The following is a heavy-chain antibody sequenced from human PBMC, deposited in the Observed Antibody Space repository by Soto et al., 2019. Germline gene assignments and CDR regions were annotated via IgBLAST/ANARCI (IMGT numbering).Heavy chain of an antibody. Sequence: PSETLSLSCTVSGGSISSHYWSWIRQPPGKGLEWIGYIYYSGSTNYNPSLKSRVTISVDTSKNQFSLKLSSVTAADTAVYYCARELAVAGSHYYYYMDVWGKGTTVTVSS. CDR2: IYYSGST. CDR1: GGSISSHY. D-gene: IGHD6-19*01. CDR3: ARELAVAGSHYYYYMDV. J-gene: IGHJ6*03. V-gene: IGHV4-59*11.